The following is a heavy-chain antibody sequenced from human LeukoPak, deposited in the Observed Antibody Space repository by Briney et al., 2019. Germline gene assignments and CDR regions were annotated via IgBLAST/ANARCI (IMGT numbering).Heavy chain of an antibody. D-gene: IGHD3-22*01. CDR3: ITAVYYYDSSGYTYYFDH. CDR1: KFTFRDAW. J-gene: IGHJ4*02. Sequence: PGGSLRLSCVGSKFTFRDAWMSWVRQAPGKGLEWVGRIKSKTNGGATDYAAPVKGRFTISRDDSKNTLYLQMNSLKTEDTAVYYCITAVYYYDSSGYTYYFDHWGQGTLVTVSS. V-gene: IGHV3-15*01. CDR2: IKSKTNGGAT.